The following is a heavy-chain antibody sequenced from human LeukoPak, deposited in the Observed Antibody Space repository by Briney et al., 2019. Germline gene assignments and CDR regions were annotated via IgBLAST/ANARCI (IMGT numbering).Heavy chain of an antibody. CDR1: GFTFSSYE. CDR3: AREPTYCSGCSCYFDY. CDR2: ISSSGSTI. V-gene: IGHV3-48*03. J-gene: IGHJ4*02. Sequence: GGSLRLSCAASGFTFSSYEMNWVRQAPGKGLEWVSYISSSGSTIYYADSVKGRFTISRDNAKNSLYLQMNSLRAEDTAVYYCAREPTYCSGCSCYFDYWGQGTLVTVS. D-gene: IGHD2-15*01.